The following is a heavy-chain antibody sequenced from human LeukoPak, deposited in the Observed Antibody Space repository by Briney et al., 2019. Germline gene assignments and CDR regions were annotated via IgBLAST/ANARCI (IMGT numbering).Heavy chain of an antibody. J-gene: IGHJ6*03. V-gene: IGHV4-38-2*01. CDR2: IYHSGST. CDR3: ARGLTYYVCLSGHHQGRYYMDV. Sequence: SETLSLTCAVSGYSISSGYYWGWIRQPPGKGLEWIGSIYHSGSTYYNPSLKSRVTISVDTSKNQFSLKLSSVTAADTAVYYCARGLTYYVCLSGHHQGRYYMDVWGKGTTVTVSS. D-gene: IGHD3-3*01. CDR1: GYSISSGYY.